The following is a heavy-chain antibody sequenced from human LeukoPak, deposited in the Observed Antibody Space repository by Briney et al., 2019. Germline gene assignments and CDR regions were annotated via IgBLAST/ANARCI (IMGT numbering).Heavy chain of an antibody. V-gene: IGHV4-59*01. CDR2: IYYSGST. Sequence: SETLSLTCTVSGGSISSYYWSWIRQPAGKGLEWIGYIYYSGSTNYNPSLKSRVTISVDTSKNQFSLKLSSLTAADTAVYYCARDTSGYRRGSFDYWGQGTLVTVSS. CDR1: GGSISSYY. D-gene: IGHD3-22*01. J-gene: IGHJ4*02. CDR3: ARDTSGYRRGSFDY.